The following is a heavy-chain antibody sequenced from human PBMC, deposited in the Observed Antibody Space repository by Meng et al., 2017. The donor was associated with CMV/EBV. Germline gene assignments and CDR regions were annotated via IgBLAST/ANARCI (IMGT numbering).Heavy chain of an antibody. CDR1: DYY. Sequence: DYYWSWIRHPPGQGLEQIGYIYYSVSTYYNPSLKSRVTISVYTSKNQFSLKLSSVTAAETAVYYCARDHYDYVWASYRSVRYFDYWGQGTLDTVSS. J-gene: IGHJ4*02. D-gene: IGHD3-16*02. V-gene: IGHV4-30-4*08. CDR2: IYYSVST. CDR3: ARDHYDYVWASYRSVRYFDY.